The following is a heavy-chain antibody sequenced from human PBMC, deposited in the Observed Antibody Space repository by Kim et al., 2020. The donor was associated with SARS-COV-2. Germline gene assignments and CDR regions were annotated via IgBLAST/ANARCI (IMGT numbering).Heavy chain of an antibody. D-gene: IGHD3-16*01. J-gene: IGHJ4*02. V-gene: IGHV3-23*01. CDR3: AKGAGGYYFDY. CDR2: K. Sequence: KYNAASVEGRLTISRDNSKNTLYLQMNSLRAEDTAVYYCAKGAGGYYFDYWGQGTLVTVSS.